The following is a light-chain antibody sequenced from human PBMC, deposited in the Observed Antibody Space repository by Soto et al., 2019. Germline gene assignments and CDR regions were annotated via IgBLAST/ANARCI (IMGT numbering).Light chain of an antibody. Sequence: QLVLTQSPSASASLGASVKLTCTLSSGHRTYAIAWHQQQPEKGPRYLMKLNSDGSHSKGDGMPDRFSGSSSGAERYLTISSLQSEDEADYYCQTWGTGIHWVFGGGTKLTVL. V-gene: IGLV4-69*01. CDR3: QTWGTGIHWV. J-gene: IGLJ3*02. CDR2: LNSDGSH. CDR1: SGHRTYA.